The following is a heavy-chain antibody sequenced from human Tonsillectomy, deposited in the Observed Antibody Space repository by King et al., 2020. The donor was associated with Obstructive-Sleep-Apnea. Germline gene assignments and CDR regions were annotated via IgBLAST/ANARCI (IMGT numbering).Heavy chain of an antibody. Sequence: MHWVRQAPGKGLEWVAVISYDGSNKYYADSVKGRFTISRDNSKNTLYLQMNSLRAEDTAVYYCAKDVTYYNILTGSAGMDVWGQGPTVTVSS. J-gene: IGHJ6*02. CDR3: AKDVTYYNILTGSAGMDV. CDR2: ISYDGSNK. D-gene: IGHD3-9*01. V-gene: IGHV3-30*18.